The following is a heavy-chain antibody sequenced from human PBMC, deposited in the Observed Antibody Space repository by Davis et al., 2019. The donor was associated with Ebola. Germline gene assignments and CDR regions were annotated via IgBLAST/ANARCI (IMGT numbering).Heavy chain of an antibody. CDR3: ARDREDYGDYDGGY. CDR2: IKQDGSEK. CDR1: GFTFSSYW. J-gene: IGHJ4*02. D-gene: IGHD4-17*01. V-gene: IGHV3-7*01. Sequence: GESLKISCAASGFTFSSYWMSWVRQAPGKGLEWVANIKQDGSEKYYVDSVKGRFTISRDNAKNSLYLQMNSLRAEDTAVYYCARDREDYGDYDGGYWGQGTLVTVSS.